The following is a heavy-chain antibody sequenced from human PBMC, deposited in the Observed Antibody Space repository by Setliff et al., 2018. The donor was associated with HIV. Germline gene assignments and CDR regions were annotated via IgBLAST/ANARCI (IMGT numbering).Heavy chain of an antibody. V-gene: IGHV1-8*02. CDR3: ATSTLGWSDDAFDI. CDR2: MNPNSGNT. J-gene: IGHJ3*02. Sequence: ASVKVSCKASGYTFTSYDINWVRQATGQGLEWMGWMNPNSGNTGYAQKFQGRVTMTRSTSITTAYMELSSLRSEDTAVYYCATSTLGWSDDAFDIWGQGTMVTVSS. CDR1: GYTFTSYD. D-gene: IGHD2-21*01.